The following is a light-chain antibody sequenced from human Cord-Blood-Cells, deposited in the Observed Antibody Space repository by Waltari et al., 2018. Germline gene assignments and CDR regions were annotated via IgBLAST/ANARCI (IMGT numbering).Light chain of an antibody. CDR3: CSYAGSSTWV. CDR2: EAS. V-gene: IGLV2-23*01. Sequence: QSALTQPASVSGSPGQSITISCTGTSSDVGSYNLVSWYQQHPGKAPKLIIYEASKRPSGVSNRVSGSKSGNTASRTISGLQAEDEADYYCCSYAGSSTWVFGGGTKLTVL. CDR1: SSDVGSYNL. J-gene: IGLJ3*02.